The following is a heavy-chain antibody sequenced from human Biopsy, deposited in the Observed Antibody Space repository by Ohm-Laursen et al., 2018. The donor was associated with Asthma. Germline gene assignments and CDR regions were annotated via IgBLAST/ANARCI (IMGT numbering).Heavy chain of an antibody. J-gene: IGHJ4*01. Sequence: SLRLSCAASGFDFSDYTMNWVRQAPGKGLEWASSISSLSRYKYYSDSLRGRVTISRDNAKSSLHLQMSSLRAEDTAVYFCARDFTIGSGSPFHFWGPGTLVTVSS. V-gene: IGHV3-21*01. CDR2: ISSLSRYK. CDR1: GFDFSDYT. CDR3: ARDFTIGSGSPFHF. D-gene: IGHD3-10*01.